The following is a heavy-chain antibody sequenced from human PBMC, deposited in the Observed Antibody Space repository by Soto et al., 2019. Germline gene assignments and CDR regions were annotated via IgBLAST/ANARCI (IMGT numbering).Heavy chain of an antibody. J-gene: IGHJ4*02. V-gene: IGHV3-7*01. CDR3: ARASTNFDWLLKEFDY. CDR2: IKQDGSEK. Sequence: GGSLRLSCAASGFTFSSYLMSWVRQAPGKGLEWVANIKQDGSEKYYVDSVKGRFTISRDNARNSLYLQMNSLRAEDTAVYYCARASTNFDWLLKEFDYWGQGTLVTVSS. D-gene: IGHD3-9*01. CDR1: GFTFSSYL.